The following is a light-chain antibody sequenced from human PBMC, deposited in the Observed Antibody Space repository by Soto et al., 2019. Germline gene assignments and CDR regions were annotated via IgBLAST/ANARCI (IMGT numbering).Light chain of an antibody. CDR3: QKRSNWPPLT. J-gene: IGKJ4*01. V-gene: IGKV3D-20*02. CDR2: GAS. CDR1: QAVSSNY. Sequence: ALTQSPGTLSSSPGERATLSCRASQAVSSNYLAWYQQKPGQAPRLLISGASGRATGVPDRFSGSGSGTDFTLTISRLEPEDFAVYYCQKRSNWPPLTFGGGTKVDIK.